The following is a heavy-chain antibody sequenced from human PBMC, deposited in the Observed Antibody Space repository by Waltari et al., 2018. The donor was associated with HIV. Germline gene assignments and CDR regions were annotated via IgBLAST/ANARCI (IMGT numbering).Heavy chain of an antibody. CDR3: ARDRGYTYGPPDF. Sequence: QVQLVESGGGLVKPGGSLRLSCAASGFSFRDSYMTWIRQAPGKGLEWVSYISNSGTNKYYADSVKGRFTVSRDNAKNSLYLQMNSLRAEDTAVYYCARDRGYTYGPPDFWGQGTLVTVSS. CDR1: GFSFRDSY. D-gene: IGHD5-18*01. J-gene: IGHJ4*02. V-gene: IGHV3-11*04. CDR2: ISNSGTNK.